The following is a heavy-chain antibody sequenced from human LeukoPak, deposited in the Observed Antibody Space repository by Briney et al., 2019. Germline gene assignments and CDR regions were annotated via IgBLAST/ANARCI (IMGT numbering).Heavy chain of an antibody. CDR1: GFTFSSYS. Sequence: GGSLRLSCTASGFTFSSYSMNCIRQAPGKGLEWVSSISSSSNYIYYADSVKGRFTISRDNAKNSLYLQMNSLRAEDTAVYYCARDYGGSSPFDYWGQGTLVTVSS. D-gene: IGHD4-23*01. CDR3: ARDYGGSSPFDY. CDR2: ISSSSNYI. V-gene: IGHV3-21*06. J-gene: IGHJ4*02.